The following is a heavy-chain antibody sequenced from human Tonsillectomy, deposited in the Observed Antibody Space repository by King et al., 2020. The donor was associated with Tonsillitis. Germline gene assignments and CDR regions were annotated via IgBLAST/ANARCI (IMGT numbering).Heavy chain of an antibody. V-gene: IGHV3-20*04. CDR2: INWNGGST. D-gene: IGHD3-22*01. Sequence: VQLVESGGGVVRPGGSLRLSCAASGFTFGDYGISWVRQAPGKGLEWVSGINWNGGSTGYADSVKGRFTISRDNAKNSLYLQMNSLRAEDTAFYYCARSAGVYYDSSGYFDYWGQGTLVTVSS. CDR1: GFTFGDYG. CDR3: ARSAGVYYDSSGYFDY. J-gene: IGHJ4*02.